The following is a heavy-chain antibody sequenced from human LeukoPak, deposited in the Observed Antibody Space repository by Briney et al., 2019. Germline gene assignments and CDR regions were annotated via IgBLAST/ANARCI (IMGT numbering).Heavy chain of an antibody. Sequence: ASVKVSCKASGYTFTDYYIHWVRQAPGQGLEWMGWINPHSGGRSSAQKFQGRVTMTRDTSINTAYLELSGLTSDDAAMYYCAKVRDRLSSFYPAAWGQGTLVTVS. CDR1: GYTFTDYY. D-gene: IGHD6-13*01. J-gene: IGHJ4*02. V-gene: IGHV1-2*02. CDR2: INPHSGGR. CDR3: AKVRDRLSSFYPAA.